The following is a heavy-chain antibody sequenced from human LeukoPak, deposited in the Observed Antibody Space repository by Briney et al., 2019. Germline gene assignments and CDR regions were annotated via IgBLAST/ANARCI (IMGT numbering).Heavy chain of an antibody. J-gene: IGHJ4*02. CDR1: GGSISSSSYY. CDR3: ARGYYYDSSGYYYGDY. D-gene: IGHD3-22*01. V-gene: IGHV4-39*01. Sequence: SETLSLTCTVSGGSISSSSYYWGWIRQPPGKGLEWIGSIYYSGSTYYNPSLKSRVTISVDTSKNQFSLKLSSVTAADTAVYYCARGYYYDSSGYYYGDYWGQGTLVTVSS. CDR2: IYYSGST.